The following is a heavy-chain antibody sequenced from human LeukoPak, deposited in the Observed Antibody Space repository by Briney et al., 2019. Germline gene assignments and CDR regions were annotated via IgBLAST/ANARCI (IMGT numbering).Heavy chain of an antibody. CDR1: GFTFSSYA. CDR3: ARRSYSGSFFDY. Sequence: PGGSLRLSCAASGFTFSSYAMHWVRQAPGKGLEYVSAISSNGGSTYYANSVKGRFTISRDNSKNTLYLQMGSLRAEDMAVYCCARRSYSGSFFDYWGQGTLVTVSS. D-gene: IGHD1-26*01. CDR2: ISSNGGST. J-gene: IGHJ4*02. V-gene: IGHV3-64*01.